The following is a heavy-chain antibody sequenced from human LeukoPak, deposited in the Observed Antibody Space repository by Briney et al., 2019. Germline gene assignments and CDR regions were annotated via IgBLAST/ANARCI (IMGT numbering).Heavy chain of an antibody. CDR1: GGSISSYY. CDR2: IYYSGST. CDR3: ARDRAVALFDY. D-gene: IGHD6-19*01. V-gene: IGHV4-59*01. J-gene: IGHJ4*02. Sequence: SETLSLTCTVSGGSISSYYWSWIRQPPGKGLEWIGYIYYSGSTNYNPSLKSRVTISVDTSKNQFSLKLSSVTAADTAVYYCARDRAVALFDYWGQGPWSPSPQ.